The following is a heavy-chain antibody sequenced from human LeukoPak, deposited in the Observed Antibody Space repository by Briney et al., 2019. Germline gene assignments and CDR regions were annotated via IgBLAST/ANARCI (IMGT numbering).Heavy chain of an antibody. V-gene: IGHV4-59*08. CDR1: GGSISSYY. D-gene: IGHD6-6*01. CDR3: ARHVKTRRLPFIAAPLSVHYGMDV. J-gene: IGHJ6*02. CDR2: IYYSGST. Sequence: SETLSLTCTVSGGSISSYYWSWIRQPPGKGLEWIGDIYYSGSTNYNPYLKSRVTISVDTPKNQFLLKLSSVTAADTAVYYCARHVKTRRLPFIAAPLSVHYGMDVWGQGTRVTVSS.